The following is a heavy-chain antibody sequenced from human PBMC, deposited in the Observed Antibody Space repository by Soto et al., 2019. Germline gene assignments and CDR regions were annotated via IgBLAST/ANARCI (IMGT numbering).Heavy chain of an antibody. D-gene: IGHD1-7*01. V-gene: IGHV3-33*01. Sequence: LRLSCAASGFTFSSYGMHWVRQAPGKGLEWVAVIWYDGSNKYYADSVKGRFTISRDNSKNTLYLQMNSLRAEDTAVYYCAREWDVTGTTDYFDYWGQGTLVTVSS. CDR3: AREWDVTGTTDYFDY. CDR2: IWYDGSNK. J-gene: IGHJ4*02. CDR1: GFTFSSYG.